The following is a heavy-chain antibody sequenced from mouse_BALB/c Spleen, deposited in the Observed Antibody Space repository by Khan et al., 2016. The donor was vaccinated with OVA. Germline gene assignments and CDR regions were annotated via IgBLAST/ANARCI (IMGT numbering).Heavy chain of an antibody. CDR2: IHYSGTT. V-gene: IGHV3-1*02. Sequence: EVKLLESGPDLVKPSQSLSLTCTVTGYSITSGYSWHWIRQFPGNKLEWMGYIHYSGTTNYNPSLESRISITRDTSKNQFFLQLNSVTTEDTGTYYCERASTTVVAYWYFDVWGAGTAVTVSS. CDR1: GYSITSGYS. CDR3: ERASTTVVAYWYFDV. D-gene: IGHD1-1*01. J-gene: IGHJ1*01.